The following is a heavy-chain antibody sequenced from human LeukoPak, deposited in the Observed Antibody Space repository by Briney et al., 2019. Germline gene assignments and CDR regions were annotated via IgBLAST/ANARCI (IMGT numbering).Heavy chain of an antibody. CDR2: IYTSGST. V-gene: IGHV4-4*07. J-gene: IGHJ5*02. CDR3: ARDGHYYDSSAPTFGNWFDP. CDR1: GGYISSYY. Sequence: KPSETLSLTCTVSGGYISSYYWSWIRQPAGKGLEWIGRIYTSGSTNYNPSLKSRITMAVDTSKNQFSLKLSSVTAADTAVYYCARDGHYYDSSAPTFGNWFDPWGQGILVTVSS. D-gene: IGHD3-22*01.